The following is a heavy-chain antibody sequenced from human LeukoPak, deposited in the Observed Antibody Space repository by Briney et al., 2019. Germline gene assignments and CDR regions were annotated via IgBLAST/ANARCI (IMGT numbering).Heavy chain of an antibody. CDR1: GFTVSSNY. CDR3: AELGITMIGGV. D-gene: IGHD3-10*02. Sequence: GGSLRLSCAAYGFTVSSNYMSWVRQAPGKGLEWVSVIYGGGSKYYADSVKGRFAISRDNSKNTLFLHMNSLRAEDTAVYYCAELGITMIGGVWGKGTTVTVSS. CDR2: IYGGGSK. J-gene: IGHJ6*04. V-gene: IGHV3-66*01.